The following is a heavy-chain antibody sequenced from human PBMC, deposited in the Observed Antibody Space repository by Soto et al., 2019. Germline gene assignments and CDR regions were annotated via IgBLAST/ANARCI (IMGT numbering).Heavy chain of an antibody. CDR2: IYPGDFDT. Sequence: GASLKSSCTTWGNMFTSYWIGWVRQMPGKGLEWMGSIYPGDFDTTYSPSFQGQVTISVDKSISTAYLQWSSLKASDTAMYYCARLYSSSSFDYWGQGTLVTVSS. CDR3: ARLYSSSSFDY. V-gene: IGHV5-51*01. D-gene: IGHD6-13*01. J-gene: IGHJ4*02. CDR1: GNMFTSYW.